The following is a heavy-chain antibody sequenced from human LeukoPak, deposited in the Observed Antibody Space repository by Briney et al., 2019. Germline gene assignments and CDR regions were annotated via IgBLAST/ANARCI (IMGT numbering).Heavy chain of an antibody. J-gene: IGHJ4*02. CDR1: GGTFSSYA. CDR2: INAGNGNT. Sequence: ASVKVSCKASGGTFSSYAISWVRQAPGQRLEWMGWINAGNGNTKYSQEFQGRVTITRDTSASTAYMELSSLRSEDMAVYYCARGPYVGATTHPDYWGQGTLVTVSS. D-gene: IGHD1-26*01. CDR3: ARGPYVGATTHPDY. V-gene: IGHV1-3*03.